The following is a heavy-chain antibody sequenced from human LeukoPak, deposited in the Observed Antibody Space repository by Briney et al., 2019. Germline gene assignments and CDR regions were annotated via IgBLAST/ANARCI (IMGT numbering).Heavy chain of an antibody. CDR1: GFSISSGYY. Sequence: SETLSLTCAVSGFSISSGYYWGWIRQPPGKGLEWIGSIYHSGSTHYNPSLKSRVTISVDTSKNQFSLKLSSVTAADTAVYYCARNGTNNYLDYWGQGTLVTVSS. CDR2: IYHSGST. V-gene: IGHV4-38-2*01. CDR3: ARNGTNNYLDY. D-gene: IGHD2-2*01. J-gene: IGHJ4*02.